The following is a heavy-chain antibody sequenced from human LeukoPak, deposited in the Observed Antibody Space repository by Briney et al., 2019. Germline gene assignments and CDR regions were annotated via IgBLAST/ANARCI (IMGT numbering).Heavy chain of an antibody. V-gene: IGHV1-69*13. D-gene: IGHD3-22*01. CDR3: ARDAAIYDNSAFYYLW. Sequence: SVKVSCRASGGTFSRYAISWVRQAPGQGLEWMGGITPMFGTANYAQKFQGRVTITADESTSTAYMELSGLRSEDTAMYYCARDAAIYDNSAFYYLWWGQGTLITVSS. J-gene: IGHJ4*02. CDR2: ITPMFGTA. CDR1: GGTFSRYA.